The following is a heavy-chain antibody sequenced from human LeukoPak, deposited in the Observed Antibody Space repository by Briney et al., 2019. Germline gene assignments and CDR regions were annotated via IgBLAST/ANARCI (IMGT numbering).Heavy chain of an antibody. Sequence: GGSLRLSCAASGFTFSSYSMNWVRQAPGKGLEGVSSISSSSSYIYYADSVKGRFTISRDNAKNSLYLQMNSLRAEDTAVYDCARVRTDILTGYRIDYWGQGTLVTVSS. CDR3: ARVRTDILTGYRIDY. CDR1: GFTFSSYS. CDR2: ISSSSSYI. J-gene: IGHJ4*02. V-gene: IGHV3-21*01. D-gene: IGHD3-9*01.